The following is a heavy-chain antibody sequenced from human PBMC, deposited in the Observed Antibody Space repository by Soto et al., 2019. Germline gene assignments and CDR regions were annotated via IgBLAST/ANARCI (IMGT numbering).Heavy chain of an antibody. CDR2: INPHSGDT. V-gene: IGHV1-2*02. CDR1: GYTFTGHY. D-gene: IGHD3-10*01. CDR3: APVVRGVTLDY. J-gene: IGHJ4*02. Sequence: ASVKVSCKASGYTFTGHYMHWVRQAPGQGLEWLGWINPHSGDTTYAQRFQGRATMTRDTSISTAYMELSRLRFDDTAVYYCAPVVRGVTLDYWGQGTLVTVSS.